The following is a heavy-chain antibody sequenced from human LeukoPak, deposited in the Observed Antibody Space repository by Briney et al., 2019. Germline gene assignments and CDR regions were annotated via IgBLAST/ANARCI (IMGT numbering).Heavy chain of an antibody. D-gene: IGHD3-9*01. CDR3: ARYDILTGYPFDY. J-gene: IGHJ4*02. V-gene: IGHV4-4*07. CDR1: RGSTSTYY. CDR2: IYPSGNT. Sequence: PSETLSLTCTVSRGSTSTYYWSWIRQPAGKGLEWIGRIYPSGNTNFNPSLMSRVTMSIDTSKNQFSLKLSSVTAADTAVYYCARYDILTGYPFDYWGQGTLVTVSS.